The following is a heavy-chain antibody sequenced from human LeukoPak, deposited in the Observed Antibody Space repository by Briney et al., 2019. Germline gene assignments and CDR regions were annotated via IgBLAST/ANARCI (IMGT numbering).Heavy chain of an antibody. CDR2: IRSKAYGGTT. V-gene: IGHV3-49*03. CDR3: TRAGGVVVVVAATY. D-gene: IGHD2-15*01. J-gene: IGHJ4*02. Sequence: GGSLRLSCTASGFTFGDYAMSWFRQAPGKGLEWVGFIRSKAYGGTTEYAASVKGRFTISRDDSKSIAFLQMNSLKTEDTAVYYCTRAGGVVVVVAATYWGQGTLVTVSS. CDR1: GFTFGDYA.